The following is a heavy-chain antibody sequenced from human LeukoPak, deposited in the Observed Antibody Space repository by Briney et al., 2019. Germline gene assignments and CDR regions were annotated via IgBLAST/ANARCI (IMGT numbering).Heavy chain of an antibody. Sequence: PSETLSLTCTVSGGSISSYYWSWIRQPAGKGLEWSGRIYTSGSTNYNPSLKSRVTMSVDTSKNQFSLKLSSVTAADTAVYYCAGDIPGIAAAGKFDYWGQGTLVTVSS. J-gene: IGHJ4*02. V-gene: IGHV4-4*07. CDR1: GGSISSYY. CDR2: IYTSGST. D-gene: IGHD6-13*01. CDR3: AGDIPGIAAAGKFDY.